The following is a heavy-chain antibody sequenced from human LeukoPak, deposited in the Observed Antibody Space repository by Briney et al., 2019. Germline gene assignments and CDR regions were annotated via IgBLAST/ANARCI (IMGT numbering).Heavy chain of an antibody. CDR2: ISGSGGST. V-gene: IGHV3-23*01. CDR3: AKDLGYCSSFSCPFYY. CDR1: GFSFSSYT. D-gene: IGHD2-2*01. J-gene: IGHJ4*02. Sequence: GGSLRLSCAVSGFSFSSYTMSWVRQAPGKGLDWVSAISGSGGSTYYADCVKGRFTISRDNSKNTLFLPMNSLRAEDTAVYYCAKDLGYCSSFSCPFYYWGQGTLVTVSS.